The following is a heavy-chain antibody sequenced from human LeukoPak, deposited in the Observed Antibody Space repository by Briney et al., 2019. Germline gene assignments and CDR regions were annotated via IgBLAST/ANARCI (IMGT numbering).Heavy chain of an antibody. V-gene: IGHV1-2*02. D-gene: IGHD6-13*01. CDR1: GYSFNSYY. CDR2: INPSSGGT. Sequence: ASVKVSCKTSGYSFNSYYIHWVRQAPGQGLEWMGWINPSSGGTEYAQKFQGRVTMTGDTSISTAYMELSRLRSDDTVVYCCARDRGSSWYVDYWGQGTLVTVSS. CDR3: ARDRGSSWYVDY. J-gene: IGHJ4*02.